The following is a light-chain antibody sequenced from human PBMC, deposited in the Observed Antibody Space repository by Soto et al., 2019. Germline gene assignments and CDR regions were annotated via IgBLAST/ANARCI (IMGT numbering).Light chain of an antibody. CDR2: EGS. CDR1: SSDVGSYNL. CDR3: CSYAGSSTYG. V-gene: IGLV2-23*01. J-gene: IGLJ1*01. Sequence: QSALTQPASVSGSPGQSITISCTGTSSDVGSYNLVSWYQQHPGKAPKLMIYEGSKWPSGVSNRFSGSKSGNTASLTISGLQAEDEADYYCCSYAGSSTYGFGSGTKVTV.